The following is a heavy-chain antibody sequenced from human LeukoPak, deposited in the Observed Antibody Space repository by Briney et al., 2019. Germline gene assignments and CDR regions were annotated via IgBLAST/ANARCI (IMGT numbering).Heavy chain of an antibody. CDR1: GFTFSGYW. D-gene: IGHD1/OR15-1a*01. J-gene: IGHJ5*02. Sequence: GGSLSLSCAASGFTFSGYWMHWARQSPGKGLVWVSCIKGDGSDTRYADSVKGRFTISRDNAKNTLYLQMNSLTVEDTAVYYCARDPRNKGFDPWGQGTLVTVSS. CDR3: ARDPRNKGFDP. V-gene: IGHV3-74*01. CDR2: IKGDGSDT.